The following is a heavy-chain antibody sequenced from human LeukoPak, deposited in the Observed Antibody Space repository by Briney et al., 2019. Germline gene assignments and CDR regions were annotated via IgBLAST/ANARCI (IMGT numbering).Heavy chain of an antibody. CDR2: IYYGGST. D-gene: IGHD3-10*01. V-gene: IGHV4-39*07. CDR3: AREGRGVIIGNWFDP. J-gene: IGHJ5*02. Sequence: GSLRLSCAASGFTFSSYSMNWVRQPPGKGLEWIGSIYYGGSTYYNPSLKSRVTISVDTSKNQFSLKLSSVTAADTAVYYCAREGRGVIIGNWFDPWGQGTLVTVSS. CDR1: GFTFSSYS.